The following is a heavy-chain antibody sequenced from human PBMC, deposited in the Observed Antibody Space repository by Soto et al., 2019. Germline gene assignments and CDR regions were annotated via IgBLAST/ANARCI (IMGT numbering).Heavy chain of an antibody. J-gene: IGHJ4*02. CDR1: VFSFGSFA. Sequence: VGSLRLSCSSSVFSFGSFAMSCVRHSPGKWLEWVSCISGSGRGTYYADSVRGRFTISRDNSKSTLYLQMDSLGAEDTAVYYCAKDDRIESAGAGSSGALAFWGQGSQVNVSS. CDR2: ISGSGRGT. D-gene: IGHD2-8*02. CDR3: AKDDRIESAGAGSSGALAF. V-gene: IGHV3-23*01.